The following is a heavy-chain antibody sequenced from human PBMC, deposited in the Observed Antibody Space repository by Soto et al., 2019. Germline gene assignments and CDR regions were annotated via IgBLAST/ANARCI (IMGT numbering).Heavy chain of an antibody. J-gene: IGHJ4*02. V-gene: IGHV3-21*01. CDR2: ISSTTNHI. Sequence: AGSLRLSCAASGFTFSRYSMNWVRQAPGKGLEWVSYISSTTNHIYYADPMKGRFTVYRDNANRSVYLYMKSLIAEDTAVYYCARESEDPTSNFNXWGQVPMGTVSX. CDR3: ARESEDPTSNFNX. CDR1: GFTFSRYS.